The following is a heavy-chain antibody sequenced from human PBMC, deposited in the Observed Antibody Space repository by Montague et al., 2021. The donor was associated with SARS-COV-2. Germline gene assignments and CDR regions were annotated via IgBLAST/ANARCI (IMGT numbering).Heavy chain of an antibody. CDR2: ITGSGGGT. D-gene: IGHD1-26*01. J-gene: IGHJ4*02. CDR3: AKDQVYSGSYFAD. V-gene: IGHV3-23*01. CDR1: GFTFSSYA. Sequence: CLRLSCAASGFTFSSYAMSWVRQAPGKGLEWVSAITGSGGGTYYAGSVKGRFTISKDNSKNMLYLQMNSLRAEDTAVYYCAKDQVYSGSYFADWGQGTLVTVSS.